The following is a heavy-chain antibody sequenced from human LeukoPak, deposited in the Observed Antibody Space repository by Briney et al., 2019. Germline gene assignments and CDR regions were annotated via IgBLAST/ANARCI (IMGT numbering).Heavy chain of an antibody. CDR1: GFTFSSNW. CDR2: INQDGSVK. Sequence: GGSLRLSCAASGFTFSSNWMSWVRQAPGKGLDYMANINQDGSVKYYVDSVKGRFTISRGNAKNSLYLQMNGLRAEDTAVYYCATNSGKRFGQWGQGTLVTVSS. CDR3: ATNSGKRFGQ. D-gene: IGHD1-1*01. V-gene: IGHV3-7*01. J-gene: IGHJ4*02.